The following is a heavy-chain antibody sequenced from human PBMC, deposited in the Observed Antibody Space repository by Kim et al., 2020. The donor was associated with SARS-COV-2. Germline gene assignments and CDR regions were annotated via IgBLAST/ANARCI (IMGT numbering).Heavy chain of an antibody. CDR1: GGSFSGYY. J-gene: IGHJ4*02. Sequence: SETLSLTCAVYGGSFSGYYWSWIRQPPGKGLEWIGEINHSGSTNYNPSLKSRVTISVDTSKNQFSLKLSSVTAADTAVYYCARRQRSSGYYRQNGFFDYWGQGTLVTVSS. V-gene: IGHV4-34*01. CDR2: INHSGST. D-gene: IGHD3-22*01. CDR3: ARRQRSSGYYRQNGFFDY.